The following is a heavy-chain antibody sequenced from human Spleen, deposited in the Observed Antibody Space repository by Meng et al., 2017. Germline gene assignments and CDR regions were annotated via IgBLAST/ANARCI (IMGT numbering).Heavy chain of an antibody. CDR1: GFSFSTYA. V-gene: IGHV3-23*01. Sequence: EVQLLESGGGLVQPGGSLRLSCAASGFSFSTYAMNWVRQAPGKGLEWVSGISKSGGSISYAASVKGRFTISRDNFKNTVYLQINSLRAEDTAVYYCARDSRGYPSEYDCWGQGTLVTVSS. CDR3: ARDSRGYPSEYDC. CDR2: ISKSGGSI. J-gene: IGHJ4*02. D-gene: IGHD3-22*01.